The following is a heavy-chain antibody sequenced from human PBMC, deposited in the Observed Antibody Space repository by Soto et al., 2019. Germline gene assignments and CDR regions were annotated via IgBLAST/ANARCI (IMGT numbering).Heavy chain of an antibody. CDR2: INHSGST. V-gene: IGHV4-34*01. CDR3: ARGLGYCSSTSCRTLYYYYGMDV. J-gene: IGHJ6*02. D-gene: IGHD2-2*01. Sequence: LSLTCAVYGGSFSGYYWSWIRQPPGKGLEWIGEINHSGSTNYNPSLKSRVTISVDTSKNQFSLKLSSVTAADTAVYYCARGLGYCSSTSCRTLYYYYGMDVWGQGTTVTVSS. CDR1: GGSFSGYY.